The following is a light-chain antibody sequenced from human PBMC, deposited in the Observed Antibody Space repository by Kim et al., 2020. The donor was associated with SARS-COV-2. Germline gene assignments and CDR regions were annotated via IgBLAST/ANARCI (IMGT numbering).Light chain of an antibody. CDR1: QGIDSW. V-gene: IGKV1-5*03. J-gene: IGKJ1*01. Sequence: ASGEDRVIITCRASQGIDSWLAWYQQRPGRAPNLLIYQASILESGVPSRFSGSGSGTDFTLTISSLQPDDFATYYCQQYRSYPWTFGQGTKVDIK. CDR2: QAS. CDR3: QQYRSYPWT.